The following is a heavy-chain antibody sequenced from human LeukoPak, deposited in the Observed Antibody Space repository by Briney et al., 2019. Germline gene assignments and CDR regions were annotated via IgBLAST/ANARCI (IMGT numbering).Heavy chain of an antibody. V-gene: IGHV3-23*01. Sequence: GGSLRLSCAASGFSFSMYSMSWIRQAPGKGLEWVSVISDNGAVTFYGDSVKGRFTISRDNAKNSLYLQMNSLRAEDTAVYYCAELGITMIGGVWGKGTTVTISS. CDR2: ISDNGAVT. CDR3: AELGITMIGGV. J-gene: IGHJ6*04. CDR1: GFSFSMYS. D-gene: IGHD3-10*02.